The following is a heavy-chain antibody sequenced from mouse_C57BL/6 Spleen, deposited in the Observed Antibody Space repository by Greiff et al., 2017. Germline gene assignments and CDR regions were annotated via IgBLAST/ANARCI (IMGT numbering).Heavy chain of an antibody. CDR1: GYTFTDYE. D-gene: IGHD3-2*02. V-gene: IGHV1-15*01. Sequence: VKLVEPGAELVRPGASVTLSCKASGYTFTDYEMHWVKQTPVHGLEWIGAIDPETGGTAYNQQFKGKAILTADKSSRPAYMELSSLTSEYSAIDSCTRGRLRLREAMDYWGQGTSVTVSS. CDR2: IDPETGGT. J-gene: IGHJ4*01. CDR3: TRGRLRLREAMDY.